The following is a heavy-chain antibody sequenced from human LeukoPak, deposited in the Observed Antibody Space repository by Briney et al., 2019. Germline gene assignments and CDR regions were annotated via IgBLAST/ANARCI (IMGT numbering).Heavy chain of an antibody. CDR2: IIPTFGTP. CDR1: GGTFSNYA. J-gene: IGHJ5*02. Sequence: SVKVSCKASGGTFSNYAINWVRQAPGQGLEWMGGIIPTFGTPNYAQEFQDGVTITADESSSTAYMELSSLRSEDSAVYYCAREKSIATFDPWGQGTLVIVSS. CDR3: AREKSIATFDP. V-gene: IGHV1-69*13. D-gene: IGHD6-6*01.